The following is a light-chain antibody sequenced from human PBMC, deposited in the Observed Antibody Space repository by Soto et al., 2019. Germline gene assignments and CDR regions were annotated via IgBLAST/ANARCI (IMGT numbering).Light chain of an antibody. V-gene: IGKV3-20*01. J-gene: IGKJ4*01. CDR1: QSVSSSY. CDR2: CAS. Sequence: EIVLTQSPGTLSLSPGERATLSCRASQSVSSSYLAWYQQKPGQAPRLLIYCASSRATGIPDRFSGSGSGTDFTLTISRLEPEDFAVYYCHQYVSSPLTFGGGTKVEIK. CDR3: HQYVSSPLT.